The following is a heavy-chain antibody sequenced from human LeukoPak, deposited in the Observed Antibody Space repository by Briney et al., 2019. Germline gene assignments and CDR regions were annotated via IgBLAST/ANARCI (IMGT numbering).Heavy chain of an antibody. CDR1: GYTFTTYG. CDR2: ISVHNGNT. Sequence: ASVKVSRKASGYTFTTYGITWVRQAPGQGLEWMGWISVHNGNTNYAQKFQDRVTMTTDTSTSTAYMELRSLRSDDTAVYYCARGAGSTRFDYWGQGTLVTVSS. D-gene: IGHD2-2*01. J-gene: IGHJ4*02. CDR3: ARGAGSTRFDY. V-gene: IGHV1-18*01.